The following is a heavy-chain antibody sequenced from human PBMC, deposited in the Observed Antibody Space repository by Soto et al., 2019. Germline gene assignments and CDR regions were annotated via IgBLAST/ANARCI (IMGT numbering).Heavy chain of an antibody. J-gene: IGHJ6*02. CDR3: ARDEKCGGDCTTALYGMDV. CDR2: INPGGGST. Sequence: ASVKVSCKASGYTFTTYYMHWVRQAPGQGLEWMGIINPGGGSTSYAQKFQGRVTMTRDTSTSTVYMELSSLRSDDTAVYYCARDEKCGGDCTTALYGMDVWGQGTKVTVSS. CDR1: GYTFTTYY. V-gene: IGHV1-46*01. D-gene: IGHD2-21*02.